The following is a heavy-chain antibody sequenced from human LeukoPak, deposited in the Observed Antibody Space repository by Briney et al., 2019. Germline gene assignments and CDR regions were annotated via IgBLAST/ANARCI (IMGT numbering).Heavy chain of an antibody. D-gene: IGHD6-13*01. J-gene: IGHJ4*02. Sequence: ASVRVSCKASGYTFTGHYVHWVRQAPGGGGEWRGWIKGNTGDTNYAQRLQGRVTMIRETSISTMYMELSRLRSDDTAVYYCAREYSSSLFDYWGQGTLVTVSS. CDR3: AREYSSSLFDY. CDR2: IKGNTGDT. CDR1: GYTFTGHY. V-gene: IGHV1-2*02.